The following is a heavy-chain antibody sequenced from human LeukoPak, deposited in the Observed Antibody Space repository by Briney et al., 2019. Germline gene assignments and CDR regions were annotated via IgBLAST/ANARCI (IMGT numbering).Heavy chain of an antibody. CDR2: ISGSGGST. J-gene: IGHJ4*02. CDR1: RFTFSSYA. D-gene: IGHD3-10*01. Sequence: GGSLRLSCAASRFTFSSYAMNWVRQAPGKGLEWVSVISGSGGSTSYADSVEGRFTISRDNSKNTLYLQMNSLRAEDTAVYYCARDLGGSGNYYPYFDCWGQGALVTVSS. V-gene: IGHV3-23*01. CDR3: ARDLGGSGNYYPYFDC.